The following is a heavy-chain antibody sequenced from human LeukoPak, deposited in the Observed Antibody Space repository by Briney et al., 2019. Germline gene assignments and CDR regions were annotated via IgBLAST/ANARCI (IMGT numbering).Heavy chain of an antibody. CDR1: GYTFTSYA. Sequence: ASVKVSCKASGYTFTSYAMHWVRQAPGQRLEWMGWINPNSGGTNYAQKLQGRVTMTTDTSTSTAYMELRSLRSDDTAVYYCARGDVVTFGYFDYWGQGTLVTVSS. CDR2: INPNSGGT. V-gene: IGHV1-18*01. D-gene: IGHD4-23*01. J-gene: IGHJ4*02. CDR3: ARGDVVTFGYFDY.